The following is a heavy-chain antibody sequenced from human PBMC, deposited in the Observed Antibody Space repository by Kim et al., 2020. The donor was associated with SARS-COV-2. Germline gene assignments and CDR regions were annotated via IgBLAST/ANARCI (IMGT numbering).Heavy chain of an antibody. Sequence: GESLKISCKGSGYSFTSYWIGWVRQMPGKGLEWMGIIYPGDSDTRYRPSFQGQVTISADKSISTAYLQWSSLKASDTAMYYCARHVYCSGGSCSAVDYWGQGTLVTVSS. D-gene: IGHD2-15*01. V-gene: IGHV5-51*01. J-gene: IGHJ4*02. CDR1: GYSFTSYW. CDR2: IYPGDSDT. CDR3: ARHVYCSGGSCSAVDY.